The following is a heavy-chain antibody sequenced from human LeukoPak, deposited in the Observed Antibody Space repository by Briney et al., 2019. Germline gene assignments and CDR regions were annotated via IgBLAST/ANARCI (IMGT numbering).Heavy chain of an antibody. CDR2: IYYSGST. CDR3: ARQGGSYYLAVDY. CDR1: GGSISSYY. J-gene: IGHJ4*02. Sequence: SETLSLTYTVSGGSISSYYWSWIRQPPGKGLEWIGYIYYSGSTNYNPSLKSRVTISVDTSKNQFSLKLSSVTAADTAVYYCARQGGSYYLAVDYWGQGTLVTVSS. D-gene: IGHD1-26*01. V-gene: IGHV4-59*08.